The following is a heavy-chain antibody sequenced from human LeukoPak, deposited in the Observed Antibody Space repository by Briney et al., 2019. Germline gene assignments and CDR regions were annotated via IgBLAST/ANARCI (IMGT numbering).Heavy chain of an antibody. D-gene: IGHD2-21*01. Sequence: GGSLRLSCAASGFTFSNAWMSWVRQAPGKGLEWVAVISYDGSNKYYADSVKGRFTISRDNSKNTLYLQMNSLRVEDTAVYYCAKGAPSDWGQGTLVTVSS. CDR1: GFTFSNAW. CDR2: ISYDGSNK. CDR3: AKGAPSD. V-gene: IGHV3-30*18. J-gene: IGHJ4*02.